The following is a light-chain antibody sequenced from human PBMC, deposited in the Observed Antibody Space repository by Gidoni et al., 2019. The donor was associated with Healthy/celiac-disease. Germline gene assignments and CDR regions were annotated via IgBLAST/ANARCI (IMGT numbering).Light chain of an antibody. J-gene: IGKJ1*01. CDR3: QQSYSTPRT. CDR2: AAS. CDR1: QSIRSY. Sequence: DIPMTQSPSSLSASVGDRVTITCRASQSIRSYLNWYQQKPGKAPKLLIYAASSLQSGVPSRFSGSGSGTEFTLTISRLQPEDFATYYCQQSYSTPRTFGQGTKVEIK. V-gene: IGKV1-39*01.